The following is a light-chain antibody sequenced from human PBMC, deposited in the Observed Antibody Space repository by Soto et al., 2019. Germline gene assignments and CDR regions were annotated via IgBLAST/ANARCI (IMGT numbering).Light chain of an antibody. CDR3: CSYAGTYSYV. Sequence: QSALTQPRSVSGSPGQSVTISCTGTSSDVGAYNYVSWYQQHSGKAPKFMIYDVSKRPSGVPDRFSGSKSGNTASLTISGLQAEDEADYYCCSYAGTYSYVFGTGNRSPS. J-gene: IGLJ1*01. V-gene: IGLV2-11*01. CDR1: SSDVGAYNY. CDR2: DVS.